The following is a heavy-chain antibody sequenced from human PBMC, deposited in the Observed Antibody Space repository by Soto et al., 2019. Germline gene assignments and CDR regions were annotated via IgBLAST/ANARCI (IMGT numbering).Heavy chain of an antibody. J-gene: IGHJ5*02. CDR2: INHSGST. V-gene: IGHV4-34*01. Sequence: PSETLSLTCAVYGGSFSGYYWSWIRQPPGKGLEWIGEINHSGSTNYNPSLKSRVTISVDTSKNQFSLKLSSVTAADTAVYYCARGPGIRFLEWLSQYNWFDPWGQGTLVTSPQ. CDR3: ARGPGIRFLEWLSQYNWFDP. D-gene: IGHD3-3*01. CDR1: GGSFSGYY.